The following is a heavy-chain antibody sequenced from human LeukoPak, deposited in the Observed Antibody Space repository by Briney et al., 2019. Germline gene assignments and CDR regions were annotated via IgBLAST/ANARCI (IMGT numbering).Heavy chain of an antibody. D-gene: IGHD6-19*01. V-gene: IGHV1-2*02. CDR3: AREASSGWYRAQFDY. CDR1: GYTFTGYY. CDR2: INPNSGGT. Sequence: GASVKVSCKASGYTFTGYYMHWVRQAPGQGLEWMGWINPNSGGTNYAQKFQGRVTMTRDTSTSTVYMELSSLRSEDTAVYYCAREASSGWYRAQFDYWGQGTLVTVSS. J-gene: IGHJ4*02.